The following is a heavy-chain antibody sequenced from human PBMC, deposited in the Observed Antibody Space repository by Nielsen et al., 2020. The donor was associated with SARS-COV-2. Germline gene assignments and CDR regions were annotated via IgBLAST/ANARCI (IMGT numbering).Heavy chain of an antibody. D-gene: IGHD6-19*01. CDR3: ATTLNRAVPGSY. J-gene: IGHJ4*02. V-gene: IGHV3-11*03. CDR1: GFTFSDYY. CDR2: ISSSSSYT. Sequence: GESLKISCAASGFTFSDYYMSWIRQAPGKGLEWVSYISSSSSYTNYADSVKGRFTISRDNSKNSVYLQMDSLRDEDTAVYYCATTLNRAVPGSYWGQGTLVTVSS.